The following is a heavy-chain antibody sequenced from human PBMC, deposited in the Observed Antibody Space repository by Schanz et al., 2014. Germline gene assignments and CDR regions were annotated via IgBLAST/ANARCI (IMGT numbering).Heavy chain of an antibody. V-gene: IGHV3-21*01. CDR3: ARDTSYGMDV. CDR2: ISSSGSYI. Sequence: EADLAESGGGLIQRGESLRLSCSASGFSFSSYSMNWVRQAPGKGLEWVSSISSSGSYIYYADSVKGRFSISRDNAKNSLFLQMNRLRAEDTAVYYCARDTSYGMDVWGQGTTVTVSS. J-gene: IGHJ6*02. CDR1: GFSFSSYS.